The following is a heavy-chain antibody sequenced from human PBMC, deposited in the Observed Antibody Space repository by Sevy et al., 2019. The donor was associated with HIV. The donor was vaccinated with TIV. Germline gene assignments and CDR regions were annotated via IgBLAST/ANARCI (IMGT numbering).Heavy chain of an antibody. D-gene: IGHD4-17*01. CDR2: IRYDGSNK. V-gene: IGHV3-30*02. CDR3: AKEPHTTVVTLGNWFDP. CDR1: GFTFSSYG. J-gene: IGHJ5*02. Sequence: GGSLRLSCAASGFTFSSYGMHWVRQAPGKGLEWVAFIRYDGSNKYYADSVKGRFTISRDNSKNTRYLQMNSLRAEDTAVYYCAKEPHTTVVTLGNWFDPWGQGTLVTVSS.